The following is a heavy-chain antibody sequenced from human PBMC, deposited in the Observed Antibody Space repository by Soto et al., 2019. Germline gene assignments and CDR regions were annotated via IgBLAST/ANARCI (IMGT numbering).Heavy chain of an antibody. J-gene: IGHJ4*02. V-gene: IGHV3-30*18. CDR3: AKDRRDGEYNSVYDF. Sequence: QVQLAESGGGVVQPGRSLRLSCIGSGFRFSDYGMHWVRQAPGKGLEWVAMMSFDGTYKYSADSVKGRFIMSRDNSKNTLFLQMNSLRAGDTAVYYCAKDRRDGEYNSVYDFWGQGTLVTVSS. D-gene: IGHD4-17*01. CDR2: MSFDGTYK. CDR1: GFRFSDYG.